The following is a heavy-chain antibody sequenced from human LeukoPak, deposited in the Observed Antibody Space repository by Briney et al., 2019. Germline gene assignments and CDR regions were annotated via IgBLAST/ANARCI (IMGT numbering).Heavy chain of an antibody. Sequence: SETLSLTCTVSGGSISSSSYYWGWIRQPPGKGLEWIGSIYHSGSTYYNPSLKSRVTISVDTSKNQFSLKLSSVTAADTAVYYCARVSPLRYCSSTSCFYFDYWGQGTLVTVSS. J-gene: IGHJ4*02. CDR2: IYHSGST. CDR1: GGSISSSSYY. CDR3: ARVSPLRYCSSTSCFYFDY. D-gene: IGHD2-2*01. V-gene: IGHV4-39*07.